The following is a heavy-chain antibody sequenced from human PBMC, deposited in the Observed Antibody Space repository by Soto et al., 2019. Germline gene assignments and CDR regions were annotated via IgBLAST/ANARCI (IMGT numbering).Heavy chain of an antibody. D-gene: IGHD3-10*01. CDR1: GFTFSDYY. CDR3: AREDYYGSGSYSGVGY. CDR2: ISSSGSTI. J-gene: IGHJ4*02. Sequence: GGSLRLSCAASGFTFSDYYMSWIRQAPGKGLEWVSYISSSGSTIYYADSVKGRFTISRDNAKNSLYLQMNSLRAEDTAVYYCAREDYYGSGSYSGVGYWGQGTLVTVSS. V-gene: IGHV3-11*01.